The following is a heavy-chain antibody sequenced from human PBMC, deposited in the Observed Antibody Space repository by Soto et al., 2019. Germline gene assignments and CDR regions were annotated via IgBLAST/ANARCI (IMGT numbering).Heavy chain of an antibody. V-gene: IGHV1-46*03. D-gene: IGHD3-9*01. J-gene: IGHJ6*03. CDR1: GYTFASYY. CDR2: INPSGGST. Sequence: GASVKVSCKASGYTFASYYMHWVRQAPGQGLEWKGIINPSGGSTSYAQKFQGRVTMTRDTSTSTVYVELSSLRSGDTAVYYCARVAGYYVILPGYYSEPLGYYYMDVLGKGRTVPV. CDR3: ARVAGYYVILPGYYSEPLGYYYMDV.